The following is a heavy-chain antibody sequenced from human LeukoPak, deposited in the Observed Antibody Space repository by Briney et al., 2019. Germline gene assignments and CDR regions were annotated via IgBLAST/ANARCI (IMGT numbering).Heavy chain of an antibody. D-gene: IGHD2-2*01. Sequence: PSETLSLTCAVYGGSFSGYYWSWIRQPPGKGLEWIGEINHSGSTNYNPSLKSRVTISVDTSKNQFSLKLSSVTAADTAVYYCARLARGSTSCCRDAFDIWGQGTMVTVSS. CDR3: ARLARGSTSCCRDAFDI. V-gene: IGHV4-34*01. CDR1: GGSFSGYY. J-gene: IGHJ3*02. CDR2: INHSGST.